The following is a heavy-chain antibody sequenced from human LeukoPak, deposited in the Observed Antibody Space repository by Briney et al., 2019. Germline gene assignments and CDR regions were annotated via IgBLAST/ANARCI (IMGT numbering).Heavy chain of an antibody. V-gene: IGHV3-7*01. J-gene: IGHJ4*02. CDR2: IKQDGTDK. CDR3: ARDRAPVSHDYSYFDY. CDR1: GFTFSSYW. D-gene: IGHD4-11*01. Sequence: GGSLRLSCAACGFTFSSYWMSWVRQAPGKGLEWVANIKQDGTDKYYVDSVKGRFTISRDNTKKSLYLQMNSLRAEDTAVYYCARDRAPVSHDYSYFDYWGQGTLVTVSS.